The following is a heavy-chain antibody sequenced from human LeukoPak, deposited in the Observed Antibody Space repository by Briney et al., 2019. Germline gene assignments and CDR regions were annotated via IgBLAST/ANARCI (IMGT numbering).Heavy chain of an antibody. Sequence: GGSLRLSCAVSGFTLSSYEMNWVRQAPGKGLEWVSYISSSGSTMHYAGSVEGRFTISRDNAKNSLYLQMNSLRADDTAVYYCARHLEQWPDYWGQGSLVTVSS. D-gene: IGHD6-19*01. CDR2: ISSSGSTM. V-gene: IGHV3-48*03. CDR1: GFTLSSYE. CDR3: ARHLEQWPDY. J-gene: IGHJ4*02.